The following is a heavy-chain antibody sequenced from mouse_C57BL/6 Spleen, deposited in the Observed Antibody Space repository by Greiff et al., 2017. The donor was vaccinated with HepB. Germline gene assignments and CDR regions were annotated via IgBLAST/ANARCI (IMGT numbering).Heavy chain of an antibody. CDR3: ARHAELTGTFDY. J-gene: IGHJ2*01. Sequence: EVQVVESGGDLVKPGGSLKLSCAASGFTFSSYGMSWVRQTPDKRLEWVATISSGGSYTYYPDSVKGRFTISRDNAKNTLYLQMSSLKSEDTAMYYCARHAELTGTFDYWGQGTTLTVSS. CDR2: ISSGGSYT. D-gene: IGHD4-1*01. V-gene: IGHV5-6*01. CDR1: GFTFSSYG.